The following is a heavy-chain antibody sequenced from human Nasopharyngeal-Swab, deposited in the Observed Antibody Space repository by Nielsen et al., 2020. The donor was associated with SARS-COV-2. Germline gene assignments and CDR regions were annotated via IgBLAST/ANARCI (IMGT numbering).Heavy chain of an antibody. D-gene: IGHD2-15*01. CDR2: ITAVDGKT. CDR1: GYLLINQA. V-gene: IGHV1-3*01. CDR3: VRDDGTSWLLDK. Sequence: ASVKVSCKASGYLLINQALHWVRQAPGQSLEWMGWITAVDGKTEYSQKFHDRLILSSDSSVNTAYMDLSSLGSEDTAVYFCVRDDGTSWLLDKWGPGTLVTVSS. J-gene: IGHJ4*02.